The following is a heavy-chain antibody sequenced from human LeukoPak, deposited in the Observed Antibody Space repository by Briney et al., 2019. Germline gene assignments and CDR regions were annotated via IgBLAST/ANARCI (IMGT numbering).Heavy chain of an antibody. CDR1: GFTFSSYA. CDR3: AKPPDYFGSGSYLRTVGGFDY. J-gene: IGHJ4*02. V-gene: IGHV3-23*01. Sequence: PGGSLRLSCAASGFTFSSYAMSWVRQAPGKGLEWVSAIRGSGGSTYYADSVKGRFTISRDTSKNTLYPQMNSLRAEDTAVYYCAKPPDYFGSGSYLRTVGGFDYWGQGTLVTVSS. D-gene: IGHD3-10*01. CDR2: IRGSGGST.